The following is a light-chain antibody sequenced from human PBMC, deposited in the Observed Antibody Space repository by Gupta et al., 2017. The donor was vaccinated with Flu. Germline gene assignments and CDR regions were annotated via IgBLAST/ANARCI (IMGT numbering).Light chain of an antibody. CDR3: GGWDAGLRGWA. V-gene: IGLV1-44*01. CDR2: NEN. CDR1: SSNIGRHT. Sequence: QPVLIQPPSASGPPGQRITIPCSGSSSNIGRHTVNWYQQLPGTEPNLIIHNENQRPSGVSARLSCCSSGNYASPGIRGLRSEEEEDDYCGGWDAGLRGWAFGGGTKVTVL. J-gene: IGLJ6*01.